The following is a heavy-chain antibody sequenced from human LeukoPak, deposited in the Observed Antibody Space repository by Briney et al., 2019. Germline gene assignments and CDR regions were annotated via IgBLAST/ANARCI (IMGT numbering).Heavy chain of an antibody. V-gene: IGHV3-23*01. CDR3: ARGDTWYSSHTSGPRGNFQY. CDR1: GFTFSSYA. D-gene: IGHD3-22*01. J-gene: IGHJ1*01. CDR2: ISGSGGST. Sequence: GGSLRLSCAASGFTFSSYAMSWVRQAPGKGLEWVSAISGSGGSTYYADSVKGRFTISRDNSKNTLYLQMNSLRAEDTAVYYCARGDTWYSSHTSGPRGNFQYWGQGTLVTVSS.